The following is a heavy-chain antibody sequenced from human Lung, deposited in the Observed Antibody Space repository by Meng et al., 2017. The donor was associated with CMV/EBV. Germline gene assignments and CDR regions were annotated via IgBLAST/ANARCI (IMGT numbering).Heavy chain of an antibody. V-gene: IGHV3-20*04. CDR3: ARDRDPAGDDFDI. Sequence: GGSLKIXCEAPGFTFDDSGMSWVRQAPGKGLEWVSGINWNGGSTGYADSVKGRFTISRDNAKNSLYLQMNSLRAEDTALYYCARDRDPAGDDFDIWGQGTXVTVSS. J-gene: IGHJ3*02. CDR2: INWNGGST. CDR1: GFTFDDSG. D-gene: IGHD2-2*01.